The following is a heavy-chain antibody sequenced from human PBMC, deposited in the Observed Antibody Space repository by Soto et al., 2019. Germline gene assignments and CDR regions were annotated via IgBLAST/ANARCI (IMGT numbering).Heavy chain of an antibody. CDR2: IDHSGST. CDR3: ARGGKSSGWLRGFDY. J-gene: IGHJ4*02. Sequence: PSETLSLTCAVYGGSFSGYYWSWIRQPPGKGLEWIGEIDHSGSTNYNPSLKSRVTISVDTSKNQFSLKLSSVTAADTAVYYCARGGKSSGWLRGFDYWGQGTLVTVSS. D-gene: IGHD6-19*01. V-gene: IGHV4-34*01. CDR1: GGSFSGYY.